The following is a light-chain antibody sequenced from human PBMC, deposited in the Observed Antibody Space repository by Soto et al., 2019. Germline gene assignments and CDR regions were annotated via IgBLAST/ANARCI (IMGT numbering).Light chain of an antibody. J-gene: IGKJ2*01. V-gene: IGKV3-15*01. CDR2: GAS. Sequence: EIVMTQSPATLSVSPGERATLFCRASQSVSSNLAWYQHNPGQAPRLLIYGASTRATGIPARFSGSGSATEFTLTISSLQSEDFAVYYCQQYNNWPYTFGQGTKLEIK. CDR1: QSVSSN. CDR3: QQYNNWPYT.